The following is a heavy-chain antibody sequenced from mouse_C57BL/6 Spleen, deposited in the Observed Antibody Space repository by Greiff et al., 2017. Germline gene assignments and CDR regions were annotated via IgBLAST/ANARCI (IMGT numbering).Heavy chain of an antibody. Sequence: EVQGVESGGGLVKPGGSLKLSCAASGFTFSSYAMSWVRQTPEKRLEWVATISDGGSYTYYPDNVKGRFTISRDNAKNNLYLQMSHLKSEDTAMYYCARVLITTVVATGYFDVWGTGTTVTVSS. CDR2: ISDGGSYT. V-gene: IGHV5-4*01. J-gene: IGHJ1*03. D-gene: IGHD1-1*01. CDR3: ARVLITTVVATGYFDV. CDR1: GFTFSSYA.